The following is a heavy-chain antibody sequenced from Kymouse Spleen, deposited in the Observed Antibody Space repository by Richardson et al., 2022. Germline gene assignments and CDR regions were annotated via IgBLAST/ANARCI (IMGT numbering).Heavy chain of an antibody. CDR3: TAVTTTPFGMDV. CDR1: GFTFSGSA. CDR2: IRSKANSYAT. V-gene: IGHV3-73*02. Sequence: EVQLVESGGGLVQPGGSLKLSCAASGFTFSGSAMHWVRQASGKGLEWVGRIRSKANSYATAYAASVKGRFTISRDDSKNTAYLQMNSLKTEDTAVYYCTAVTTTPFGMDVWGQGTTVTVSS. D-gene: IGHD4-11,IGHD4-11*01. J-gene: IGHJ6*02.